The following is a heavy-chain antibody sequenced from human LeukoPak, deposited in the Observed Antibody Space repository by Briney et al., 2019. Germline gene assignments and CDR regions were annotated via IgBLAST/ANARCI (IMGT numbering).Heavy chain of an antibody. CDR3: VSSTSSGYYYYYYGMDV. V-gene: IGHV1-69*04. Sequence: ASVKVSCKASGGTFSSYAISWVRQAPGQGLEWMGRIIPIFGIANYAQKFQGRVTITADKSTSTAYMELSSLRSEDTAVYCCVSSTSSGYYYYYYGMDVWGQGTAVTVSS. CDR2: IIPIFGIA. CDR1: GGTFSSYA. J-gene: IGHJ6*02. D-gene: IGHD2-2*01.